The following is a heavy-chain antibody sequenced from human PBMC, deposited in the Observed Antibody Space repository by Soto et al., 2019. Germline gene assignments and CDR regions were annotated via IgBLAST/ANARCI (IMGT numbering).Heavy chain of an antibody. CDR2: IYYRGSA. D-gene: IGHD6-13*01. CDR3: ARHPGIAAHFDF. V-gene: IGHV4-39*01. CDR1: GGSISSSSHY. Sequence: SETLSLTCSVSGGSISSSSHYWGWIRQSPGKGLDWIGSIYYRGSAYYNPSPKSRVTISVDTSKNQFSLKLRSVTAADTSVYYYARHPGIAAHFDFWGQGTLVTVSS. J-gene: IGHJ4*02.